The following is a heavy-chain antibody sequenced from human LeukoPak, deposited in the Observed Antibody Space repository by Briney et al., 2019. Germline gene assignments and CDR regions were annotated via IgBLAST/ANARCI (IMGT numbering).Heavy chain of an antibody. D-gene: IGHD7-27*01. Sequence: PGGSLRLSCAASGFSLSNYWMNWVRQAPGKGLEWVANIKQDGSEKNYVDSVKGRFSISRDNAKNSLTLQMNSLRDEDTAVYYCARGVWAPFDSWGQGTLVSVSS. CDR3: ARGVWAPFDS. J-gene: IGHJ4*02. CDR1: GFSLSNYW. CDR2: IKQDGSEK. V-gene: IGHV3-7*01.